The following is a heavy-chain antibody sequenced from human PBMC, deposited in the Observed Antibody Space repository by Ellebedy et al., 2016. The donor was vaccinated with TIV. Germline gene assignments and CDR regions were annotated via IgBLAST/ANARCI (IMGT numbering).Heavy chain of an antibody. CDR2: IYYSGST. D-gene: IGHD4-17*01. V-gene: IGHV4-59*01. Sequence: MPSETLSLTCTVSGGSISSYYWSWIRQPPGKGLERIGYIYYSGSTNYNPSLKSRVTISVDTSKNQFSLKLSSVTAADTAVYYCARAISPTTPGNWFDRWGQGTLVTVSS. CDR3: ARAISPTTPGNWFDR. CDR1: GGSISSYY. J-gene: IGHJ5*02.